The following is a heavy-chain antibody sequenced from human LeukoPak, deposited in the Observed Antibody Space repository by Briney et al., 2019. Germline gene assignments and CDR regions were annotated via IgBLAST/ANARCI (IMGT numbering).Heavy chain of an antibody. J-gene: IGHJ3*02. CDR2: ISSSSSYI. Sequence: GGSLRLSCAASGFTFSSYSMNWVRQAPGKGLECVSSISSSSSYIYYADSVKGRFTISRDNAKNSLYLQMNSLRAEDTAVYYCATALIVVDDDAFDIWGQGTMVTVSS. CDR3: ATALIVVDDDAFDI. CDR1: GFTFSSYS. D-gene: IGHD3-22*01. V-gene: IGHV3-21*01.